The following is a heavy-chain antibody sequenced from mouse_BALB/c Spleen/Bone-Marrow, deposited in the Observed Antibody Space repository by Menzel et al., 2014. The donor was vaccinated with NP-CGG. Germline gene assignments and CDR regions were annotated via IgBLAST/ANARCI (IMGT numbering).Heavy chain of an antibody. D-gene: IGHD1-1*01. V-gene: IGHV1-20*02. Sequence: EVMLVESGPELVKPGASVKISCKASGYSFTGYFMNWVMQSHGKSLEWIGRINPYNGDTFYNQKFKGKATLTVDKSSSTAHMELRSLASEDSAVYYCARVTTDWCFDVWGAGTTVTVSS. CDR1: GYSFTGYF. J-gene: IGHJ1*01. CDR3: ARVTTDWCFDV. CDR2: INPYNGDT.